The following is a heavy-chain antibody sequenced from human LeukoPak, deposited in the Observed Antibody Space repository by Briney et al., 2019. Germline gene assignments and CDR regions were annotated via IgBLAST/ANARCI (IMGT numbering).Heavy chain of an antibody. CDR2: IYYSRST. D-gene: IGHD3-22*01. Sequence: SETLSLTCTVSGGSISSSSYYWGWIRQPPGKGLEWIGSIYYSRSTYYNPSLKSRVTISVDTSKNQFSLKLSSVTAADTAVYYCARATSWNYYDSSGYSGAFDIWGQGTMVTVSS. CDR3: ARATSWNYYDSSGYSGAFDI. CDR1: GGSISSSSYY. J-gene: IGHJ3*02. V-gene: IGHV4-39*07.